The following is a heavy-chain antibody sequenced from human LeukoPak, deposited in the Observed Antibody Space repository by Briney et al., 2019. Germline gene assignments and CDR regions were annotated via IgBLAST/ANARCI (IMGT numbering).Heavy chain of an antibody. Sequence: ASVKVSCKASGYTFTSYGISWVRQAPGQGLEWMGWISAYNGNTNYAQKPQGRVTMTTDTSTSTAYMELRSLRSDDTAVYYCARDNPLWFGELLSKQYYYYGMDVWGQGTTVTVSS. CDR1: GYTFTSYG. CDR2: ISAYNGNT. D-gene: IGHD3-10*01. CDR3: ARDNPLWFGELLSKQYYYYGMDV. V-gene: IGHV1-18*01. J-gene: IGHJ6*02.